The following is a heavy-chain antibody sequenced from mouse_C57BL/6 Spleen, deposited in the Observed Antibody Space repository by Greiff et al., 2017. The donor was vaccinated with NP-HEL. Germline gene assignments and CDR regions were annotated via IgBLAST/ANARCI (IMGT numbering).Heavy chain of an antibody. CDR3: AMKKLGRFYWYFDV. J-gene: IGHJ1*03. D-gene: IGHD4-1*01. V-gene: IGHV1-39*01. CDR1: GYSFTDYN. CDR2: INPNYGTT. Sequence: VQLQQSGPELVKPGASVKISCKASGYSFTDYNMNWVKQSNGKSLEWIGVINPNYGTTSYNQKFKGKATLTVDQSSSTAYMQLNSLTSEDSAVYYCAMKKLGRFYWYFDVWGTGTTVTVSS.